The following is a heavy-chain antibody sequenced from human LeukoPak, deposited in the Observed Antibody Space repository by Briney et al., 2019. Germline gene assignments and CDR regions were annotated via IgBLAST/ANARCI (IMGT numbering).Heavy chain of an antibody. J-gene: IGHJ4*02. D-gene: IGHD2-21*01. CDR1: GFTVSSNY. V-gene: IGHV3-53*01. CDR3: ARGRGRGHSPLDY. Sequence: GGSLRLSCAASGFTVSSNYMSWVRQAPGKGLEWVSVIYSGGSTYYADSVKGRFTISRDNSKNTLYLQMNSLRAEDTVVYYCARGRGRGHSPLDYWGQGTLVTVSS. CDR2: IYSGGST.